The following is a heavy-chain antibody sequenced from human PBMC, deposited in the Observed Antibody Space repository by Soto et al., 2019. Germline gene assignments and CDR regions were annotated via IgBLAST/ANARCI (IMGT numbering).Heavy chain of an antibody. Sequence: EVQLVESGGGFIYPGGSLRLSCAASGLTISNAWMNWVRQAPGKGLEWVGRIKTNTEGGTTDYAAAVKGRFTVSRDDAQNTLYLQMNSLKTEDTAVYYCTSGSVGGVWGQGTTVTVSS. D-gene: IGHD2-15*01. CDR3: TSGSVGGV. J-gene: IGHJ6*02. CDR1: GLTISNAW. CDR2: IKTNTEGGTT. V-gene: IGHV3-15*07.